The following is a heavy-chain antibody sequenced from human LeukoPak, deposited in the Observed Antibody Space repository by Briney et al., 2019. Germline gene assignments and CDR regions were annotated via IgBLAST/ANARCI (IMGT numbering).Heavy chain of an antibody. D-gene: IGHD6-6*01. V-gene: IGHV3-30-3*01. CDR2: ISYDGSNK. J-gene: IGHJ4*02. CDR3: ARVGLYSSSSGY. Sequence: GGSLRLSCAASGFTFSSYAMHWVRQAPGKGLEWVAVISYDGSNKYYADSVKGRFTISRDNSKNTLYLQMNSLRAEDTAVYYCARVGLYSSSSGYWGQGTLVTVSS. CDR1: GFTFSSYA.